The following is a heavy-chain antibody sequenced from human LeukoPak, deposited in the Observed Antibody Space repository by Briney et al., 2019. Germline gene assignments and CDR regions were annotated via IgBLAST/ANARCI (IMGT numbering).Heavy chain of an antibody. J-gene: IGHJ4*02. V-gene: IGHV4-59*11. CDR1: GGSISSHY. D-gene: IGHD3-10*01. CDR2: IYFSGNT. CDR3: ARPNFYNGPFDY. Sequence: KASETLSLTCTVSGGSISSHYWSWIRQPPGKGLEWIGYIYFSGNTNYNPSLRSRVTISVDTSKDQFSLKLSSVTAADTAVYYCARPNFYNGPFDYWGQGTPVIVSS.